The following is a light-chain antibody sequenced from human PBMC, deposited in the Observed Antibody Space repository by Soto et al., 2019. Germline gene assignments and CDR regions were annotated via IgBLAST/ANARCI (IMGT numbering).Light chain of an antibody. CDR3: QHFGSSPLT. CDR1: QSVSSSY. J-gene: IGKJ4*01. CDR2: GAS. Sequence: IVFTQSPGNLSLSRGARATLSCRASQSVSSSYLAWYQQKPGQAPRLLIYGASSRATGIPDRFSGSGSGTDFILTISRLEPEDFAVYYCQHFGSSPLTFGGGTMVDI. V-gene: IGKV3-20*01.